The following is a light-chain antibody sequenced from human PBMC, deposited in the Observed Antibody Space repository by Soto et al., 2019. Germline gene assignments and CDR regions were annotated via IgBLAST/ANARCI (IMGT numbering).Light chain of an antibody. CDR1: SGHSNYA. Sequence: QLVLPKSPSASASLGASVKLTCTLSSGHSNYAIAWHQQQPEKGPRYLMTLTRDGSHRKGDGIPNRFAGSSSGAERYLTISSLQSEDEADYYCQTWGTGIVIFGGGTKLTVL. CDR3: QTWGTGIVI. V-gene: IGLV4-69*01. J-gene: IGLJ2*01. CDR2: LTRDGSH.